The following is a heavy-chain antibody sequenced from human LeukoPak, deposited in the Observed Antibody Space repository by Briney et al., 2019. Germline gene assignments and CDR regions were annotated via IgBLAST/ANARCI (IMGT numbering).Heavy chain of an antibody. Sequence: SETLSLTCTVSGGSISSGGYSWSWIRQPPGKGLEWIGYIYHSGSTYYNPSLKSRVTISVDRSKNQFSLKLSSVTAADTAVYYCARASGSGSYYKWNWFDPWGQGTLVTVSS. J-gene: IGHJ5*02. CDR1: GGSISSGGYS. D-gene: IGHD3-10*01. V-gene: IGHV4-30-2*01. CDR2: IYHSGST. CDR3: ARASGSGSYYKWNWFDP.